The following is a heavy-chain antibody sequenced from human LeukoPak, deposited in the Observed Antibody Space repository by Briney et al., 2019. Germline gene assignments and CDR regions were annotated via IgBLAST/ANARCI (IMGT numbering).Heavy chain of an antibody. CDR2: IYTSGST. CDR1: GGSISSGSYY. CDR3: AREPALIAVAGDDAFDI. D-gene: IGHD6-19*01. J-gene: IGHJ3*02. Sequence: SETLSLTCTVSGGSISSGSYYWSWIRQPAWKGLEWIGRIYTSGSTNYKPSLKSRVTISVDTSKNQFSLKLSSVTAADTAVYYCAREPALIAVAGDDAFDIWGQGTMVTVSS. V-gene: IGHV4-61*02.